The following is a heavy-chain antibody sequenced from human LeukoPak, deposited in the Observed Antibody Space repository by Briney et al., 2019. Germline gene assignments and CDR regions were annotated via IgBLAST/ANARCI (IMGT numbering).Heavy chain of an antibody. CDR1: GGTFSSYA. V-gene: IGHV1-69*13. CDR2: IIPIFGTA. CDR3: ARSKDSSGYYLQDFDY. D-gene: IGHD3-22*01. J-gene: IGHJ4*02. Sequence: SVKVSCKASGGTFSSYAISWVRQAPGQGLEWMGGIIPIFGTANYAQKFQGRVTITADESTSTAYMELSSLRSEDTAVYHCARSKDSSGYYLQDFDYWGQGTLVTVSS.